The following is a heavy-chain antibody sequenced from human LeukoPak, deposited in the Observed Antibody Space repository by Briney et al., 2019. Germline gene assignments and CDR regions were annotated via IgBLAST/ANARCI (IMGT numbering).Heavy chain of an antibody. D-gene: IGHD6-19*01. V-gene: IGHV1-58*02. CDR3: AAASSGWYRYYYYGMDV. CDR1: AFTFTISA. Sequence: SVKLSRKASAFTFTISAIQWVRQAQAQRLGWVGGIVVGSGNTNYAQKFQERVTITRDMSTSTAYMELSSLRSEDTAVYYCAAASSGWYRYYYYGMDVWGQGTTVTVSS. CDR2: IVVGSGNT. J-gene: IGHJ6*02.